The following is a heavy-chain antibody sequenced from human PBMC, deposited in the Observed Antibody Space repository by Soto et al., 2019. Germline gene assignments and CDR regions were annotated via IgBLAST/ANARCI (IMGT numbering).Heavy chain of an antibody. CDR1: GFTFSSYT. J-gene: IGHJ4*02. Sequence: VGSLRLSCAASGFTFSSYTMSWVRQAPGKGLEWVSAISGSGGSTYYADSVKGRFTISRDNSKNTLYLQMNSLRAEDTAVYYCAKGIYSSSWNYFDYWGQGTLVTVSS. V-gene: IGHV3-23*01. D-gene: IGHD6-13*01. CDR3: AKGIYSSSWNYFDY. CDR2: ISGSGGST.